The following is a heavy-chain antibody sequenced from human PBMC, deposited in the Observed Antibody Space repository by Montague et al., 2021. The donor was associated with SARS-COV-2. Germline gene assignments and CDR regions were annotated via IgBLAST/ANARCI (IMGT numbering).Heavy chain of an antibody. J-gene: IGHJ2*01. Sequence: SLRLSCAASGFPFNTYTMTWVRQAPWKGLECVSSIFGSCAGTYYADSXRGLFTISRDNSKNTLYLQLHGLRAEDTAVYYCAKNGGSGSLVYWYFDLWGRGTPVAVSS. D-gene: IGHD2-8*01. V-gene: IGHV3-23*01. CDR3: AKNGGSGSLVYWYFDL. CDR2: IFGSCAGT. CDR1: GFPFNTYT.